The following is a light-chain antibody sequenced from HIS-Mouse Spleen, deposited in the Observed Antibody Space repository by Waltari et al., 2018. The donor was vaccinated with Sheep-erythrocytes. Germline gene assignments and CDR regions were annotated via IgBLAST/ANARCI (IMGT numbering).Light chain of an antibody. CDR2: DVS. J-gene: IGLJ1*01. V-gene: IGLV2-11*01. CDR1: SSHVGGYNH. CDR3: CSYAGSYNHV. Sequence: QSALTQPRPVSGSPGQSVTISCTGTSSHVGGYNHASWYQQHPGKDPKLMIYDVSKRPSGVPDRFSGSKSGNTASLTISGLQAEDEADYYCCSYAGSYNHVFATGTKVTVL.